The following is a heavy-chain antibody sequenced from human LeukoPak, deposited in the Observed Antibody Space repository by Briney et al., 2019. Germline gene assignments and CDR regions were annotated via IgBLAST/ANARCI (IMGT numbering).Heavy chain of an antibody. J-gene: IGHJ4*02. CDR1: GGSITSYSYY. V-gene: IGHV4-39*01. CDR2: IYYGGDT. Sequence: ASETLSLTCTVSGGSITSYSYYWGWIRQPPGKGLEWIASIYYGGDTNYNPSLKSRVTISVDTSKNQFSLKLISVTAADTAVYYCARHRRSSGWPYYFDYWGQGTRIAVSS. D-gene: IGHD6-19*01. CDR3: ARHRRSSGWPYYFDY.